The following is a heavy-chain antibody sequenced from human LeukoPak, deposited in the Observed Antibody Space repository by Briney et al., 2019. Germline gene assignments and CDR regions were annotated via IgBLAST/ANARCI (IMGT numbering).Heavy chain of an antibody. CDR3: ARDRRWFGSRENWFDP. D-gene: IGHD3-10*01. CDR2: IYYTGST. J-gene: IGHJ5*02. V-gene: IGHV4-39*07. Sequence: PETLSLTCTVSSGSISSSTYYWGWIRQPPGNGLEWIGTIYYTGSTYYNPSLKSRVTISVDTSKNQFSLKLSSVTAADTAVYYCARDRRWFGSRENWFDPWGQGTLVTVSS. CDR1: SGSISSSTYY.